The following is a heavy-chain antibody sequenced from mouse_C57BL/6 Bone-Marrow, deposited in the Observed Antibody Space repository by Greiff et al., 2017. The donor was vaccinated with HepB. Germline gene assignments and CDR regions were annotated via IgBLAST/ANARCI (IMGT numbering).Heavy chain of an antibody. D-gene: IGHD2-10*01. CDR1: GFSFNTYA. J-gene: IGHJ4*01. CDR3: VRPPSYYGNSFYAMDY. Sequence: EVKVVESGGGLVQPKGSLKLSCAASGFSFNTYAMNWVRQAPGKGLEWVARIRSKSNNYATYYADSVKDRFTISRDDSESMLYLQMNNLKTEDTAMYYCVRPPSYYGNSFYAMDYWGQGTSVTVSS. V-gene: IGHV10-1*01. CDR2: IRSKSNNYAT.